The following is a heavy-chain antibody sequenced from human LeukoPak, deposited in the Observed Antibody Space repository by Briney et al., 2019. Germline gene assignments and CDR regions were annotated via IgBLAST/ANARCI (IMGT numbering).Heavy chain of an antibody. V-gene: IGHV4-61*02. CDR2: IYTSGST. D-gene: IGHD1-26*01. CDR1: GGSISSGSYY. J-gene: IGHJ4*02. Sequence: SETLSLTCTVSGGSISSGSYYGSWIRQPAGKGLEWIGRIYTSGSTNYNPSLKSRVTISVDTSKNQFSLKLSSVTAADTAVYYCARVPWEGYFDYWGQGTLVTVSS. CDR3: ARVPWEGYFDY.